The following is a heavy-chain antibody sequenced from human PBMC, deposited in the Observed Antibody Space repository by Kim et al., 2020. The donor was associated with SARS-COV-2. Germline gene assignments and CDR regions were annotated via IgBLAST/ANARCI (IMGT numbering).Heavy chain of an antibody. V-gene: IGHV1-2*05. D-gene: IGHD5-18*01. Sequence: ASVKVSCKASGYTFTGYYMHWVRQAPGQGLEWMGRINPNSGGTNYAQKFQGRVTMTRDTSISTAYMELSRLRSDDTVVYYCARGVRIQLWFEYDAFDIWGQGTMVTVSS. J-gene: IGHJ3*02. CDR2: INPNSGGT. CDR1: GYTFTGYY. CDR3: ARGVRIQLWFEYDAFDI.